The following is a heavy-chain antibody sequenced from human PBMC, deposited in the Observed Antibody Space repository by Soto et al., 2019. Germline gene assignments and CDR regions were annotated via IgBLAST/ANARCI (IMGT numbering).Heavy chain of an antibody. D-gene: IGHD3-10*01. V-gene: IGHV4-39*01. J-gene: IGHJ4*02. CDR2: IHSGGTT. CDR1: GGFISSSSSY. Sequence: QLQLQESGPGLVKPSETLSLACTDAGGFISSSSSYWGWIRQSPGKGLEWIANIHSGGTTYYNSSLKSRVIISVDTSKDQFSLWVSSVTAADTAVYYCARLLTPAFGRDYFDHWGQGTLVIVSS. CDR3: ARLLTPAFGRDYFDH.